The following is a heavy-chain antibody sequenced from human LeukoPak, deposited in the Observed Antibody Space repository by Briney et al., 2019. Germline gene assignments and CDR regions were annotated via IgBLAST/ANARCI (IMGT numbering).Heavy chain of an antibody. Sequence: SETLSLTCTVSGGSITNYYWNCIRQPAGKGLEWIGEIYHSGSTNYNPSLKSRVTISVDKSKNQFSLKLSSVTAADTAVYYCARRYCSGGSCYTYDYWGQGTLVTVSS. D-gene: IGHD2-15*01. J-gene: IGHJ4*02. V-gene: IGHV4-59*12. CDR3: ARRYCSGGSCYTYDY. CDR2: IYHSGST. CDR1: GGSITNYY.